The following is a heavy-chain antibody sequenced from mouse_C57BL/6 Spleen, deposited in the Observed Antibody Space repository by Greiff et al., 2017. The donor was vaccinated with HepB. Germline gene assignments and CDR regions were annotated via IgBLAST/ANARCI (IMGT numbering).Heavy chain of an antibody. D-gene: IGHD1-1*01. CDR3: ARQVRSYNYYAMDY. CDR1: GFTFSSYG. Sequence: EVMLVESGGDLVKPGGSLKLSCAASGFTFSSYGMSWVRQTPDKRLEWVATISSGGSYTYYPDSVKGRFTISRDNAKNTLYLQMSSLKSEDTAMYYCARQVRSYNYYAMDYWGQGTSVTVSS. J-gene: IGHJ4*01. CDR2: ISSGGSYT. V-gene: IGHV5-6*01.